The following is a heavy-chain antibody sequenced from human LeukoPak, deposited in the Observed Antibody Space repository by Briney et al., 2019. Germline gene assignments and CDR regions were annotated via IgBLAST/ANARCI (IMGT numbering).Heavy chain of an antibody. D-gene: IGHD6-13*01. CDR2: IYYSGST. CDR3: ARLAAAVLNGMDV. V-gene: IGHV4-39*01. Sequence: SETLSLTCTVSGGSISSSSYYWGWIRQPPGKGLEWIGSIYYSGSTYYNPSLKSRVTISVDTSKNQFSLKLSSVTAADTAVYYCARLAAAVLNGMDVWGQGTTVTVSS. CDR1: GGSISSSSYY. J-gene: IGHJ6*02.